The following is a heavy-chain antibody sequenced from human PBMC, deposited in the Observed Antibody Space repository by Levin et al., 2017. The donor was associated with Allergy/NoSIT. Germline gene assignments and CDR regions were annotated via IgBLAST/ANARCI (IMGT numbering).Heavy chain of an antibody. CDR2: INHSGST. J-gene: IGHJ5*02. V-gene: IGHV4-34*01. CDR1: GGSFSGYY. D-gene: IGHD3-10*01. CDR3: ASIYGSGRNWFDP. Sequence: SQTLSLTCAVYGGSFSGYYWSWIRQPPGKGLEWIGEINHSGSTNYNPSLKSRVTISVDTSKNQFSLKLSSVTAADTAVYYCASIYGSGRNWFDPWGQGTLVTVSS.